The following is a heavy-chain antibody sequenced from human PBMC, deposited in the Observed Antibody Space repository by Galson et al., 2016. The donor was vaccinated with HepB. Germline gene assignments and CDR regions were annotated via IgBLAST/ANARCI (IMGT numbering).Heavy chain of an antibody. CDR3: ERLSGYDSGPLDN. CDR1: GFTFSTYG. V-gene: IGHV3-33*03. CDR2: IWYDGSHE. D-gene: IGHD5-12*01. J-gene: IGHJ4*02. Sequence: SLRLSCAASGFTFSTYGMHWVRQAPGKGLEWVAIIWYDGSHEYYADSVRGRFTISRDNSKNRLFLKMNSLRAEATAVYYCERLSGYDSGPLDNWGQGTLVTVSS.